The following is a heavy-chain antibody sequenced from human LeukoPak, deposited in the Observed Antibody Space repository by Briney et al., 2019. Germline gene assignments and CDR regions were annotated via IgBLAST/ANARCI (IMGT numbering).Heavy chain of an antibody. D-gene: IGHD1-26*01. CDR3: TRDTIGSLDY. J-gene: IGHJ4*02. CDR2: IKQDGSTK. CDR1: GFTFSSYA. V-gene: IGHV3-7*01. Sequence: GESLRLSCAASGFTFSSYAMSWVRQAPGRGLEWVANIKQDGSTKHYADSLKGRFTISRDNPKNSLFLQMNNLRADDTAIYYCTRDTIGSLDYWGQGILVTVAS.